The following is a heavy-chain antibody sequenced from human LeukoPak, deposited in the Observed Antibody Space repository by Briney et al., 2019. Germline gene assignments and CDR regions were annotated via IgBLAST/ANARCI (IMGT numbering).Heavy chain of an antibody. CDR1: GYSFSNYW. D-gene: IGHD1-26*01. Sequence: GESLKISCQTSGYSFSNYWIAWVRQMPAKGLEWMGIVWPGDSDTKYSPSFQGQVTISADKSISTTYLQWSSLKASDTAMYFCAKLSGTYRSDAFDFWGQGTMVTVSS. V-gene: IGHV5-51*01. CDR3: AKLSGTYRSDAFDF. J-gene: IGHJ3*01. CDR2: VWPGDSDT.